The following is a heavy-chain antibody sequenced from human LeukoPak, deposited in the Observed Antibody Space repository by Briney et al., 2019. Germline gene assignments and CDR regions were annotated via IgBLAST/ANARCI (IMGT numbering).Heavy chain of an antibody. Sequence: SVKVSCKASGGTFSSYAISWVRQAPGQGLEWMGRIIPILGIANYAQKFQGRVTITADKSTGTAYMELSSLRSEDTAVYYCARADSSSWYGDYWGQGTLVTVSS. V-gene: IGHV1-69*04. CDR1: GGTFSSYA. CDR2: IIPILGIA. J-gene: IGHJ4*02. CDR3: ARADSSSWYGDY. D-gene: IGHD6-13*01.